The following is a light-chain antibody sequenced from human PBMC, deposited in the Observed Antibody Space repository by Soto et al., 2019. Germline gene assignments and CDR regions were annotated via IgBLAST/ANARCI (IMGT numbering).Light chain of an antibody. J-gene: IGKJ1*01. CDR1: QAIDSW. CDR3: QQTLSFPPT. V-gene: IGKV1-12*01. CDR2: TGS. Sequence: DIQITQSPSSVSESVGDRVTITCLASQAIDSWLAWYQQKPGEAPKLLIFTGSLLHSGVPPRFSGNGSGTDFTLTISSLQPEDFATYYCQQTLSFPPTFGQGTKVDI.